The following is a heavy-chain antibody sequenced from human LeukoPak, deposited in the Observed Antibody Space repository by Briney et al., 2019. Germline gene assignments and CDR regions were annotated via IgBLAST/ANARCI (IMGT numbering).Heavy chain of an antibody. CDR2: ISYDGSNK. J-gene: IGHJ6*02. V-gene: IGHV3-30*04. Sequence: GGSLRLPCAASEFTFSSYAIHWVRQAPGKGLEWVAVISYDGSNKYYADSVKGRFTISRDNSKNTLYLQMNSLRAEDTAVYYCARETSGTYYYYGMDVWGQGTTVTVSS. CDR3: ARETSGTYYYYGMDV. D-gene: IGHD2-2*01. CDR1: EFTFSSYA.